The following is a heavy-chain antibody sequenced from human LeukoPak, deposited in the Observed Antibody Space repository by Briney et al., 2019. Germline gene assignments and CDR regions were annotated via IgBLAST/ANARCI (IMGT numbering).Heavy chain of an antibody. J-gene: IGHJ4*02. CDR2: INQDGSEK. Sequence: GGSLRLSCAVSGFTFSSYWMSWVRQAPGKGLEWVANINQDGSEKYYVDSVKGRFTISRDNAKNSLYLQMNSLRGEDTAVYYCARDRVWTVLYWGQGALVTVSS. CDR1: GFTFSSYW. D-gene: IGHD6-13*01. CDR3: ARDRVWTVLY. V-gene: IGHV3-7*01.